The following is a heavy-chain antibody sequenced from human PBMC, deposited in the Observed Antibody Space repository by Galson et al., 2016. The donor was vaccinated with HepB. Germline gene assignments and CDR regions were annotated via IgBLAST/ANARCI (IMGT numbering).Heavy chain of an antibody. D-gene: IGHD3-10*01. V-gene: IGHV3-23*01. Sequence: SLRLSCAASGFTFSSSAMSWVRQTPGKGLEWVTAISGDASRTYYADSVKGRFTISRDNSKNTLYLQMNSLRVEDTAIYYCAKERSQSYSDCWCQGALVTVSS. CDR3: AKERSQSYSDC. J-gene: IGHJ4*02. CDR2: ISGDASRT. CDR1: GFTFSSSA.